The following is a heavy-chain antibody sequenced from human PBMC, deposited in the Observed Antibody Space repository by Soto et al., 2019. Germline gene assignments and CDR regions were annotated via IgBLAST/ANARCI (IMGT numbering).Heavy chain of an antibody. J-gene: IGHJ5*01. CDR1: GFSLSSSGVG. CDR3: AHSWTGDYRDPKCNWFDS. D-gene: IGHD4-17*01. CDR2: IYWDDGK. V-gene: IGHV2-5*02. Sequence: QVTLKESGPTLVKPTQTLTLTCTFSGFSLSSSGVGVGWIRQPPGQALEWLALIYWDDGKRYSPSLKSRLTITKDTSKNQVFLTLTDMDPVDTATYYCAHSWTGDYRDPKCNWFDSWGQGSQVTVSS.